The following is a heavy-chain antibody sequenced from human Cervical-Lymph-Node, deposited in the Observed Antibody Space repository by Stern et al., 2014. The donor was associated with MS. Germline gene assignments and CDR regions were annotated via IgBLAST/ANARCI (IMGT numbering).Heavy chain of an antibody. D-gene: IGHD5-24*01. Sequence: EVQLVESGGALVQPGGSLRLSCAASGFSLSDAWVSWVRQAPGKGLEWVGRIKSKIDAGTTDYAEPVKGRFSISRDDSKNTLYLQMNGLKTEDTAVYYCAKRYRDGYNSAIDYWGQGTLVTVSS. CDR3: AKRYRDGYNSAIDY. CDR1: GFSLSDAW. J-gene: IGHJ4*02. V-gene: IGHV3-15*02. CDR2: IKSKIDAGTT.